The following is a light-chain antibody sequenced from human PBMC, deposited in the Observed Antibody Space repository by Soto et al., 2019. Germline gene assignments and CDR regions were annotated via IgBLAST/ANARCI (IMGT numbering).Light chain of an antibody. J-gene: IGLJ1*01. CDR2: NNN. CDR3: AAWDDSLNGLV. Sequence: QPVLTQPPSASGTPGQRVTISCSGSSSNIGSNTVNWYQQLPGTAPKLLIYNNNQRPLGVPDRFSGSKSGTSASLAISGLQSEDEADYYCAAWDDSLNGLVFGTGTKLTVL. CDR1: SSNIGSNT. V-gene: IGLV1-44*01.